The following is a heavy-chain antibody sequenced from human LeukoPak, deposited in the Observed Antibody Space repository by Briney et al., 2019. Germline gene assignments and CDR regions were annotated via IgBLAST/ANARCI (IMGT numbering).Heavy chain of an antibody. CDR1: GYTFTSYG. D-gene: IGHD3-22*01. J-gene: IGHJ4*02. V-gene: IGHV1-18*01. CDR3: ARDPQPNYYYDSSAHFDY. Sequence: SEKLSCQASGYTFTSYGISCVRQAPGHGLEWMGWLSAYNGNTNYAQKLQGRVTMTTDTSTSTAYMELRSLRSDDTAVYYCARDPQPNYYYDSSAHFDYWGQGTLVTVSS. CDR2: LSAYNGNT.